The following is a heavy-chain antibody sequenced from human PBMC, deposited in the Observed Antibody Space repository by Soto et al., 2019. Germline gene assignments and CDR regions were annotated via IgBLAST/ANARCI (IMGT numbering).Heavy chain of an antibody. CDR2: IYHTGAT. CDR1: GVSINSAGFY. V-gene: IGHV4-31*03. D-gene: IGHD4-17*01. J-gene: IGHJ5*02. Sequence: QVKLQESGPGLVKPSQTLSLTCSVSGVSINSAGFYWSWIRQHPGKGLELMGYIYHTGATYYNPSLTSRDTISFDTLNNPFYLSLSSATAPDTAVYYCPRVIRTFGTSVWFDPWGQGTLVTVSS. CDR3: PRVIRTFGTSVWFDP.